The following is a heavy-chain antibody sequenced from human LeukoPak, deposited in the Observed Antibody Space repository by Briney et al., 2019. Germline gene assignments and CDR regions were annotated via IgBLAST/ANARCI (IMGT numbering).Heavy chain of an antibody. J-gene: IGHJ5*02. V-gene: IGHV1-2*04. CDR3: ARPDLMGVPRVAGAVTAQSAP. D-gene: IGHD6-19*01. CDR1: GYTFTGYY. CDR2: INPNSGGT. Sequence: ASVKVSCKASGYTFTGYYMHWVRQAPGQGLEWMGWINPNSGGTNYAQKFQGWVTMTRDTSISTAYMELSRLRSDDTAVYYCARPDLMGVPRVAGAVTAQSAPWGQETLVTVSS.